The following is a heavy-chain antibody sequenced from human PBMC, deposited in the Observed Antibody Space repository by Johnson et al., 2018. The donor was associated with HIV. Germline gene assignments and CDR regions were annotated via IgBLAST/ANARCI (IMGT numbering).Heavy chain of an antibody. V-gene: IGHV3-66*01. CDR3: ARDPGGSLGAFDI. D-gene: IGHD1-26*01. CDR2: IYSGGST. CDR1: GFTVSSYY. Sequence: VQLVESGGGLVQPGGSLRLSCAASGFTVSSYYMSWVRQAPGKGLDWVSVIYSGGSTYYADSVKGRFTISRDNSKNTLYLQMNSLRVEDTAVYYCARDPGGSLGAFDIWGQGTIVTVSS. J-gene: IGHJ3*02.